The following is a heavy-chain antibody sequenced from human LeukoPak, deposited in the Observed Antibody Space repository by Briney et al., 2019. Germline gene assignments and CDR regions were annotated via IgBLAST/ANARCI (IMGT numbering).Heavy chain of an antibody. D-gene: IGHD6-19*01. CDR2: VSHAGHT. CDR1: GGSTTTNSYY. V-gene: IGHV4-39*01. Sequence: PSETLSLTCTVSGGSTTTNSYYWGWIRQPPEKGLEWIGFVSHAGHTWYNPSLNSRVTMSADTSNNHFSLTLNSVTAADAAVYYCTRHQRGSGLGGVDYWGQGSLVFVSS. CDR3: TRHQRGSGLGGVDY. J-gene: IGHJ4*02.